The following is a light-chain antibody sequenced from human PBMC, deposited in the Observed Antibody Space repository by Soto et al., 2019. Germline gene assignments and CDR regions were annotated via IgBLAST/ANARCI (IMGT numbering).Light chain of an antibody. Sequence: QSALTQPASVSGSPGQSITISCTGTNSDIGTYIYVSWYQQHPGKAPKLLIYDVSNRPSGVSNRFSGSKSGNTASLTISGLQAEDEDDYYCSSYTASRTKFGGGTKLTVL. V-gene: IGLV2-14*01. CDR3: SSYTASRTK. J-gene: IGLJ2*01. CDR1: NSDIGTYIY. CDR2: DVS.